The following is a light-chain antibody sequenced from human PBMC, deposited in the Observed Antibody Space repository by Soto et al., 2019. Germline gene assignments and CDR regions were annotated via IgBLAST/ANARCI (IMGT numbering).Light chain of an antibody. CDR1: SSDVGAYNY. J-gene: IGLJ7*01. Sequence: QSALTQPASVSGSPGQSITISCTGTSSDVGAYNYVSWYQQHPGKAPKLMIYDVSDRPSGVSNRFSGSKSGNTASLTISGLQAEDEADYYCTSSTSSSTLVVFGGGTQLTVL. CDR3: TSSTSSSTLVV. CDR2: DVS. V-gene: IGLV2-14*01.